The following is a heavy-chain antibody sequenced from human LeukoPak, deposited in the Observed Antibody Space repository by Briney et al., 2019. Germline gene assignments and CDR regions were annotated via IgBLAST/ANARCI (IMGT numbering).Heavy chain of an antibody. J-gene: IGHJ3*02. Sequence: ASVKVSCKASGYTFTDYYMHWVRQAPGQGLEWMGWIYPKSGGTNFAHQFQGRGTLTRDTSINTIYMDLSGLQSDDTAVYYCVRDRIQPHGGYAFDIWGQGTMVTVSP. V-gene: IGHV1-2*02. D-gene: IGHD5-18*01. CDR1: GYTFTDYY. CDR3: VRDRIQPHGGYAFDI. CDR2: IYPKSGGT.